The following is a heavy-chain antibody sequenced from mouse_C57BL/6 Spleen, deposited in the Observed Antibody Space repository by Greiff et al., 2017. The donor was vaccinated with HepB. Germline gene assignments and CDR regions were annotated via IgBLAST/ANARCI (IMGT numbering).Heavy chain of an antibody. CDR1: GYTFTSYW. D-gene: IGHD4-1*01. V-gene: IGHV1-69*01. Sequence: VQLQQPGAELVMPGASVKLSCKASGYTFTSYWMHWVKQRPGQGLEWIGEIDPSDSYTNYNQKFKGKSTLTVDKSSSTAYMQLSSLTSEDSAVYYCVTGTGGYFDVWGTGTTVTVSS. J-gene: IGHJ1*03. CDR3: VTGTGGYFDV. CDR2: IDPSDSYT.